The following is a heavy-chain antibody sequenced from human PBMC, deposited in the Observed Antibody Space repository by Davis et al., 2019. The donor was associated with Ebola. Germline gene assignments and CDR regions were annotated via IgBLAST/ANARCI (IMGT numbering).Heavy chain of an antibody. CDR1: GYTFTSYY. CDR3: ARETGYSSSWDYYYYYGMDV. J-gene: IGHJ6*02. V-gene: IGHV1-46*01. Sequence: GESLKISCAASGYTFTSYYMHWVRQAPGQGLEWMGIINPSGGSTSYAQKFQGRVTMTRDTSTSTVYMELSSLRSEDTAVYYCARETGYSSSWDYYYYYGMDVWGQGTTVTVSS. D-gene: IGHD6-13*01. CDR2: INPSGGST.